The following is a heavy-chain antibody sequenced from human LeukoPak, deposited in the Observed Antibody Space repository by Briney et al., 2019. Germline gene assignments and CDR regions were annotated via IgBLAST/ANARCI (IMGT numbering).Heavy chain of an antibody. D-gene: IGHD2-2*01. Sequence: GGSLRLSCAASGFTFRNYALSWVRQAPGKGLEWVSAIGGSGDTTYYADSVKGRFTISRDNSKNTLYLQMNSLRPDDTAVYYCAKVGVWGCSSSTCFIYWGQGTLVTVSS. CDR3: AKVGVWGCSSSTCFIY. CDR1: GFTFRNYA. J-gene: IGHJ4*02. V-gene: IGHV3-23*01. CDR2: IGGSGDTT.